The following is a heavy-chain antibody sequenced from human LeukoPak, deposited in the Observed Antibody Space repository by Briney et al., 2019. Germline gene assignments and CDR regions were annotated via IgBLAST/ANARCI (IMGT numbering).Heavy chain of an antibody. CDR1: GFTFSSYS. CDR2: INHSGST. CDR3: ARSRYYYDSSGYPPYDYGMDV. J-gene: IGHJ6*02. V-gene: IGHV4-34*01. D-gene: IGHD3-22*01. Sequence: KSGGSLRLSCAASGFTFSSYSMNWVRQAPGKGLEWIGEINHSGSTNYNPSLKSRVTISVDTSKNQFSLKLSSVTAADTAVYYCARSRYYYDSSGYPPYDYGMDVWGQGTTVTVSS.